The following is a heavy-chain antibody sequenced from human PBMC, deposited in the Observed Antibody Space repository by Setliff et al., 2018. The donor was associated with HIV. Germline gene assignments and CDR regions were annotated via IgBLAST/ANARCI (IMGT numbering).Heavy chain of an antibody. CDR1: GGSISSHY. V-gene: IGHV4-4*07. CDR2: IYTSGST. Sequence: SETLSLTCTVSGGSISSHYWSWIRQPAGKGLEWIGRIYTSGSTTYNPSLKSRVTMSLDTSKNHFSLKLRAVTAADTAVYYCARSYYYDSSGYSSRYWFDPWGQGTLVTVSS. D-gene: IGHD3-22*01. J-gene: IGHJ5*02. CDR3: ARSYYYDSSGYSSRYWFDP.